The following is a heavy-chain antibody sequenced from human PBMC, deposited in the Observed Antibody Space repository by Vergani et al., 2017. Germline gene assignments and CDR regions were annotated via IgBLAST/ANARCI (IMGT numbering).Heavy chain of an antibody. CDR2: ISPNSGGT. Sequence: QVQLVQSVTEVEKPGASVKVSCKASGYTFTGYYIHWVRQAPGQALEWMGWISPNSGGTNYAQKFQGRGTMTRDTSISTAYMELSRLRSDDTAVYYCARSCGTNTCSNAGTQYYYYYYLDIWGRGTTVTVSS. CDR3: ARSCGTNTCSNAGTQYYYYYYLDI. J-gene: IGHJ6*03. CDR1: GYTFTGYY. D-gene: IGHD2-8*01. V-gene: IGHV1-2*02.